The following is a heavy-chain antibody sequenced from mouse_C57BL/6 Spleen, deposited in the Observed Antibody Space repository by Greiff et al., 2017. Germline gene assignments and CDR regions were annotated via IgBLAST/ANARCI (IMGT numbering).Heavy chain of an antibody. V-gene: IGHV2-6*01. CDR2: IWGVGST. D-gene: IGHD2-1*01. CDR1: GFSLTSYG. CDR3: ATLYGNYAMDY. Sequence: QVQLQQSGPGLVAPSQSLSITCTVSGFSLTSYGVDWVRQSPGKGLEWLGVIWGVGSTNYNSALKSRLSISKDNSKSQVFLKMNSLQTDDTAMYYCATLYGNYAMDYWGQGTSVTVSS. J-gene: IGHJ4*01.